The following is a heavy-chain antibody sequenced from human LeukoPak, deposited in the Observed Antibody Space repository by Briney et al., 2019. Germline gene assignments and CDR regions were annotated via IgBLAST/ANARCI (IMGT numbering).Heavy chain of an antibody. V-gene: IGHV3-9*01. CDR3: ARGTVTFGGVIVSYYYYGMDV. D-gene: IGHD3-16*02. Sequence: GRSLRLSCAASGFTFDDYAMHWVRQAPGKGLEWVSGISWNSGSIGYADSVKGRFTISRDNAKNSLYLQMNSLRAEDTAVYYCARGTVTFGGVIVSYYYYGMDVWGQGTTVTVSS. J-gene: IGHJ6*02. CDR1: GFTFDDYA. CDR2: ISWNSGSI.